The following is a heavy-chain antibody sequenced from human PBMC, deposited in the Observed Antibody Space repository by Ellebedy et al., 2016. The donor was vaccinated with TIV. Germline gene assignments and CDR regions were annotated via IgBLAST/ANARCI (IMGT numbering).Heavy chain of an antibody. CDR2: INTNTGKP. D-gene: IGHD3/OR15-3a*01. Sequence: AASVKVSCRASGYSFTNYPISWVRQAPGQGLEWMGWINTNTGKPTYAQGLKGRFVFSLDTSLTTANLPISSLKAEDTAFYYCARLKIPTFGPLNGRMTGSWIDPWGQGTLVTVSS. V-gene: IGHV7-4-1*02. CDR1: GYSFTNYP. J-gene: IGHJ5*02. CDR3: ARLKIPTFGPLNGRMTGSWIDP.